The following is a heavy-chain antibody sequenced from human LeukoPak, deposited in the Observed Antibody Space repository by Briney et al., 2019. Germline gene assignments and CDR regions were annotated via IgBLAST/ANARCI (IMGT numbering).Heavy chain of an antibody. V-gene: IGHV3-7*05. D-gene: IGHD3-22*01. CDR1: GFTFSNYW. CDR2: IKQDGSEK. J-gene: IGHJ4*02. Sequence: QPGGSLRLSCAASGFTFSNYWMSWVRQAPGKGLEWVAKIKQDGSEKYYVDSVKGRFTISRDNAKNSLYLQMNSLRAEDTAVYYCARGGYYDSSGRNFDYWGQGTLVTVSS. CDR3: ARGGYYDSSGRNFDY.